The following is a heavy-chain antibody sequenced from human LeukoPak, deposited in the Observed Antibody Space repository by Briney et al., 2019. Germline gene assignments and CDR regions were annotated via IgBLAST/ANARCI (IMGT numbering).Heavy chain of an antibody. CDR3: ARGPLEGSYGAFDI. J-gene: IGHJ3*02. Sequence: ASVKVSCKASGGTFSSYAISWVREAPGQGLEWMGGIIPIFGTANYAQKFQGRVTITADESTSTAYMELSSLRSEDTAVYYCARGPLEGSYGAFDIWGQGTMVTVSS. CDR1: GGTFSSYA. D-gene: IGHD1-26*01. CDR2: IIPIFGTA. V-gene: IGHV1-69*13.